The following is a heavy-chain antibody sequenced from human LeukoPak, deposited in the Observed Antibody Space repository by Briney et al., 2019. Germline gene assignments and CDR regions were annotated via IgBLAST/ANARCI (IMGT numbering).Heavy chain of an antibody. CDR3: AAWTDRGYNF. CDR1: GFTFSSYA. Sequence: PGGSLRLSCAASGFTFSSYAMNWVRQAPGKGLEWVANINPDGSQKRFVDSVMGRFTMSRDNAKNSLYLQMNSLRVEDTAVFYCAAWTDRGYNFWGQGTLVTVSS. D-gene: IGHD5-24*01. CDR2: INPDGSQK. V-gene: IGHV3-7*01. J-gene: IGHJ4*02.